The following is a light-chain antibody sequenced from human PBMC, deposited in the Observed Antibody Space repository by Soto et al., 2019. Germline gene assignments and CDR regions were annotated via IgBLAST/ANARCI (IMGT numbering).Light chain of an antibody. CDR1: QDISNY. CDR2: DAS. V-gene: IGKV1-33*01. CDR3: QQYDNLP. Sequence: DIQMTQSPSSLSASLGDRVTIICQASQDISNYLNWYQQKLGKAPKLLIYDASNLETGVPSRFSGSGSGTDFTFTISSLQPEDIATYYCQQYDNLPFGGGTKVDI. J-gene: IGKJ4*01.